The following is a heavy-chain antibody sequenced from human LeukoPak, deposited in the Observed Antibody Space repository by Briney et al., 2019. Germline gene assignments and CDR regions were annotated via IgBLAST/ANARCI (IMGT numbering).Heavy chain of an antibody. J-gene: IGHJ6*03. V-gene: IGHV1-8*01. Sequence: GASVKVSCKASGYTFITYDINWVRQATGQGLEWMGWMNPNSGNTGYAQKFQGRVTMTRNTSISTAYMELSSLRSEDTAVYYCAREYYDSSGYSDYYYYMDVWGKGTTVTVSS. D-gene: IGHD3-22*01. CDR3: AREYYDSSGYSDYYYYMDV. CDR2: MNPNSGNT. CDR1: GYTFITYD.